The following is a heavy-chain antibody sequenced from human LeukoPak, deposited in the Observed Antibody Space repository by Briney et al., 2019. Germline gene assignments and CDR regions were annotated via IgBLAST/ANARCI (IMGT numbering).Heavy chain of an antibody. V-gene: IGHV3-23*01. D-gene: IGHD3-16*01. CDR3: AKDYDDYIWGSSSPAS. J-gene: IGHJ5*02. CDR1: GFSFSSYV. Sequence: GGSLRLSCAASGFSFSSYVVTWVRQAPGKGLELVSLINGSGGSTYYTDSVRGRFTISRDNSKKTLHLHMNSLRPEDTAVYYCAKDYDDYIWGSSSPASWGQGTLVIVSS. CDR2: INGSGGST.